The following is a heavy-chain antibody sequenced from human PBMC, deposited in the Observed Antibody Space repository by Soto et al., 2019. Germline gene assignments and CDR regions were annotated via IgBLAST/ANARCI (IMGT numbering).Heavy chain of an antibody. CDR1: GYTFITYG. Sequence: QVQLVQSGAEVKKPGASVKVSCKASGYTFITYGVSWVRQAPGQGLDWRGWISTYNGNTRYAERLQGRVTMTTDTTTNTAYVELRNLRSDDTAVYYCARGPTDYYDNSANYFLDYWGQGTLVTVSS. CDR3: ARGPTDYYDNSANYFLDY. V-gene: IGHV1-18*01. CDR2: ISTYNGNT. D-gene: IGHD3-22*01. J-gene: IGHJ4*02.